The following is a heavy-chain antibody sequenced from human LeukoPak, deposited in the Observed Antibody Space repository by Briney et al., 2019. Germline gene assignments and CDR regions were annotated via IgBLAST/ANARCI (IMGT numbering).Heavy chain of an antibody. D-gene: IGHD6-19*01. Sequence: GGSLRLSCTASGFTFSGSAMEWVRQASGKGVEWVGRIRSKGNSYATAYAASVKGRFTISRHDSKNTAYLQMNSLTTEDTAVYYCTRPEYSSGWYLGYWGQGTLVTVSS. CDR2: IRSKGNSYAT. CDR1: GFTFSGSA. J-gene: IGHJ4*02. V-gene: IGHV3-73*01. CDR3: TRPEYSSGWYLGY.